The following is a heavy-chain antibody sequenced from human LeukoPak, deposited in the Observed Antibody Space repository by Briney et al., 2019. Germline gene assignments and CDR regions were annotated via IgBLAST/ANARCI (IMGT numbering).Heavy chain of an antibody. CDR2: IYHSGST. Sequence: SETLFLTCAVYGGSFSGYYWSWIRQPPGKGLEWIGYIYHSGSTYYNPSLKSRVTISVDRSKNQFSLKLSSVTAADTAVYYCARGEVVVVPAAITYWGQGTLVTVSS. CDR1: GGSFSGYY. CDR3: ARGEVVVVPAAITY. V-gene: IGHV4-34*01. J-gene: IGHJ4*02. D-gene: IGHD2-2*02.